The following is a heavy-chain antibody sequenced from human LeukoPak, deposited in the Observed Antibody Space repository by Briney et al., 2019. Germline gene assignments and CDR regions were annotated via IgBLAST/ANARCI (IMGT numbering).Heavy chain of an antibody. J-gene: IGHJ6*02. CDR2: ISSSSSYI. V-gene: IGHV3-21*01. D-gene: IGHD4-4*01. CDR1: GFTFSSYS. Sequence: GGSLRLSCAASGFTFSSYSMNWVCQAPGKGLEWVSSISSSSSYIYYADSVKGRFTISRDNAKNSLYLQMNSLRAEDTAVHYCARVLQAENYYYYYGMDVWGQGTTVTVSS. CDR3: ARVLQAENYYYYYGMDV.